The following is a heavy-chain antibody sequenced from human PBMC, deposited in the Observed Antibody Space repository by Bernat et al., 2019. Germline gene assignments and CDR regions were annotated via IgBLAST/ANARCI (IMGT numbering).Heavy chain of an antibody. V-gene: IGHV3-7*03. J-gene: IGHJ3*02. CDR3: TTDDYGDQREGGLAGGCDAFDI. CDR1: GFTFSSYW. CDR2: IKRDGSEK. Sequence: EVQLVESGVGLVKPGGSLGLSCAASGFTFSSYWMSWVRLAPGKGLEWVANIKRDGSEKYYVDSVKGRFAISRDNAKNSLYLQMNSLRGEDTAVYYCTTDDYGDQREGGLAGGCDAFDIWGQGTMVTVSS. D-gene: IGHD4-17*01.